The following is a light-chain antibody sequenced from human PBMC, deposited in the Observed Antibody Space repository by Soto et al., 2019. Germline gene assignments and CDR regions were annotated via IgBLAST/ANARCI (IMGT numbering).Light chain of an antibody. Sequence: VLTQPPSASGSPGQSVAISCAGTSSDVGGYNYVSWYQQYPGKVPKLMIYEVSERPSGVPDRFSGSKSGNTAFLTVSGLQAEDGADYYCLSYSGSDSLLFGGGTKVTVL. CDR1: SSDVGGYNY. CDR2: EVS. V-gene: IGLV2-8*01. J-gene: IGLJ3*02. CDR3: LSYSGSDSLL.